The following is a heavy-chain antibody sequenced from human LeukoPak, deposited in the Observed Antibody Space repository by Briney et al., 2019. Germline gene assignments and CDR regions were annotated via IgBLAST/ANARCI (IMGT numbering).Heavy chain of an antibody. CDR1: GFTFRSYG. CDR3: AKDQNDGVYYASGSYFDY. D-gene: IGHD3-10*01. CDR2: IRYDGSNK. Sequence: PGGSLRLSRAASGFTFRSYGMHWVRQAPGKGLEWVAFIRYDGSNKYYADSVKGRFTISRDNSKNTLYLQMNSLRAEDTAMYYCAKDQNDGVYYASGSYFDYWGQGTLVTVSS. J-gene: IGHJ4*02. V-gene: IGHV3-30*02.